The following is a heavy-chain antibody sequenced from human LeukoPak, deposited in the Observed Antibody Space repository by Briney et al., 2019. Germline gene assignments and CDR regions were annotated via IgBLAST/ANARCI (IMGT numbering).Heavy chain of an antibody. D-gene: IGHD3-3*02. J-gene: IGHJ4*02. V-gene: IGHV3-11*01. CDR3: ARVSSSSFQIN. Sequence: GGSLRLSCAASGFSFSDYYMARIRQAPGKGLDWVSYITSTGSTIYYADSVKGRFSISRDNTKNSLYLQMDSLRAEGTAFYYCARVSSSSFQINWGQGTLVTVSS. CDR2: ITSTGSTI. CDR1: GFSFSDYY.